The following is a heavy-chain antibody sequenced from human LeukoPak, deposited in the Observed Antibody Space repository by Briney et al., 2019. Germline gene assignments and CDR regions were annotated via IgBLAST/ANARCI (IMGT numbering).Heavy chain of an antibody. Sequence: ASVKVSCKASGYSFTGHYMHWVRQAPGQGLEWMGWMNPSTGDTGYAQKFQGRVTITRSTSISTAYMELSSLRSEDTAVYYCARSLYDTTGYWFDSWGQGTLVTVSS. V-gene: IGHV1-8*03. D-gene: IGHD3-22*01. CDR2: MNPSTGDT. J-gene: IGHJ5*01. CDR3: ARSLYDTTGYWFDS. CDR1: GYSFTGHY.